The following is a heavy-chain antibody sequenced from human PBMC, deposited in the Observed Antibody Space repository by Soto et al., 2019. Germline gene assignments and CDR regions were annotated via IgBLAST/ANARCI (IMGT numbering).Heavy chain of an antibody. V-gene: IGHV1-69*01. CDR3: ATSIEAARHNWFDP. CDR2: IIPIFGTA. Sequence: QVQLVQSGAEVKKPGSSVKVSCKASGGTFSSYAISWVRQAPGQGLEWMGVIIPIFGTANYAQKFQGRVTITADESTSTAYMELSSLRSEDTAVYYCATSIEAARHNWFDPWGQGTLVTVS. CDR1: GGTFSSYA. D-gene: IGHD6-13*01. J-gene: IGHJ5*02.